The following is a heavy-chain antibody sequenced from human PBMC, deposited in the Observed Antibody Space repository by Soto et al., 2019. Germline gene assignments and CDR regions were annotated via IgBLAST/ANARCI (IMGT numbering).Heavy chain of an antibody. J-gene: IGHJ6*02. D-gene: IGHD3-16*01. CDR3: ARGLKGYYGVDV. CDR1: GFTFSSYW. Sequence: EVQLVESGGGLVQPGGSLRLSCAASGFTFSSYWMHWVRQSPGKGMVWVSRINSDGSSTSYADSVKGRFTISRDNAKNTLYLQMNSLRAEDTAVYYCARGLKGYYGVDVWGQGTTVTVSS. CDR2: INSDGSST. V-gene: IGHV3-74*01.